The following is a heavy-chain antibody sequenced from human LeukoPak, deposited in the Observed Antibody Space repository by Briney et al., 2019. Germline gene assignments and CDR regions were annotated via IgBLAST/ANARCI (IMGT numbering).Heavy chain of an antibody. CDR3: AKVPDSSGYFNNYYIDV. D-gene: IGHD3-22*01. Sequence: GGSLSLSCAAPGFTFSSNAMSWVRQAPGKGLEWVSGISGSGGSTYYADSVKGRFTISRDNSKNTLYLQMASLRAEDTAVYYCAKVPDSSGYFNNYYIDVSGKGTTVTVSS. CDR1: GFTFSSNA. V-gene: IGHV3-23*01. CDR2: ISGSGGST. J-gene: IGHJ6*03.